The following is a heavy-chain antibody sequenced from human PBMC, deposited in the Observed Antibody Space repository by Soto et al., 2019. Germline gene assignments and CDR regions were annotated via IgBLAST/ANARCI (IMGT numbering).Heavy chain of an antibody. V-gene: IGHV4-30-4*01. CDR3: ARGDYGDIRGFDY. D-gene: IGHD4-17*01. CDR2: IYYTGST. J-gene: IGHJ4*02. CDR1: GGSISSGDYY. Sequence: KPSETLSLTCTVSGGSISSGDYYWSWVRQPPGKDLEYIGYIYYTGSTYYNPSLNSRLTISVDTSKNQFSLKLSSVTAADTAVYYCARGDYGDIRGFDYWGQGTLVTVSS.